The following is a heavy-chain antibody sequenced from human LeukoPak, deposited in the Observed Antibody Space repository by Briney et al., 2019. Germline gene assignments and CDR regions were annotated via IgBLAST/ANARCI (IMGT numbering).Heavy chain of an antibody. CDR1: GFTVSSNY. CDR2: IYSSGNT. D-gene: IGHD6-13*01. CDR3: ARRRSSSWGIDY. Sequence: PGGSLRLSCAASGFTVSSNYMSWVRQAPGKGLEWVSVIYSSGNTYYADSVKDRFTISRDNSKKTMYLQMNSLRTEDTAVYYCARRRSSSWGIDYWGQGTLVTVSS. V-gene: IGHV3-66*02. J-gene: IGHJ4*02.